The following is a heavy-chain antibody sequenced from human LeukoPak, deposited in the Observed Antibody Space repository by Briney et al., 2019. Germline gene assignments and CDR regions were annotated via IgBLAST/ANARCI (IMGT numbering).Heavy chain of an antibody. D-gene: IGHD3-10*01. CDR2: INHSGST. V-gene: IGHV4-34*01. CDR3: ARGRNYYYGSGSYYFDY. Sequence: SETLSPTCAVYGGSFSGYYWSWIRQPPGKGLEWIGEINHSGSTNYNPSLKSRVTISVDTSKNQFSLKLSSVTAADTAVYYCARGRNYYYGSGSYYFDYWGQGTLVTVSS. J-gene: IGHJ4*02. CDR1: GGSFSGYY.